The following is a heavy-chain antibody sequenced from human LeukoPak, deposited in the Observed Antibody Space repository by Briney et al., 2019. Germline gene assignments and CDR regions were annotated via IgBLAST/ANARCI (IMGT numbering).Heavy chain of an antibody. CDR2: ISGSGGST. J-gene: IGHJ4*02. V-gene: IGHV3-23*01. CDR1: GFTFSSYA. CDR3: AKGDVGYYGSGSYFDY. D-gene: IGHD3-10*01. Sequence: GGSLRLSCAASGFTFSSYAMSWVRLAPGKGLEWVSAISGSGGSTYYADSVKGRFTISRDNSKNTLYLQMNSLRAEDTAVYYCAKGDVGYYGSGSYFDYWGQGTLVTVSS.